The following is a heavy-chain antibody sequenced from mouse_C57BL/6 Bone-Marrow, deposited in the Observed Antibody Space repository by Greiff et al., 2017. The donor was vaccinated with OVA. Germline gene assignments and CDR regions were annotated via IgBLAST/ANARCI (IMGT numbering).Heavy chain of an antibody. CDR2: ISSGSSTI. Sequence: DVKLVESGGGLVKPGGSLKLSCAASGFTFSDYGMHWVRQAPEKGLEWVAYISSGSSTIYYADTVKGRFTISRDNAKNTLFLQMTSLGSEDTAMYYCARRYYFDYWGQGTTLTVSS. CDR3: ARRYYFDY. V-gene: IGHV5-17*01. J-gene: IGHJ2*01. CDR1: GFTFSDYG.